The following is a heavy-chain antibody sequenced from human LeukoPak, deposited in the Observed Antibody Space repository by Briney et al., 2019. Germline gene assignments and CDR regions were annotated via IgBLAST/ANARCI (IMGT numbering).Heavy chain of an antibody. D-gene: IGHD2-2*01. CDR2: ISSSGSTI. CDR1: GFTFSSYE. V-gene: IGHV3-48*03. CDR3: AKEGSSTWEYFFDY. J-gene: IGHJ4*02. Sequence: GGSLRLSCAASGFTFSSYEMNWVRQAPGKGLEWVSYISSSGSTIYYADSVKGRFTISRDISKNTLYLQMNSLRAEDTAMYFCAKEGSSTWEYFFDYWGQGTLVTVSS.